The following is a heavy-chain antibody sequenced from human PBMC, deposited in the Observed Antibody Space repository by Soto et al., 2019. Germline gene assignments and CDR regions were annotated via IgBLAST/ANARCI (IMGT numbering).Heavy chain of an antibody. D-gene: IGHD1-26*01. V-gene: IGHV3-30-3*01. CDR2: ISYDGSNK. CDR3: ARDLESPSVGATPGPFDY. Sequence: GGSLRLSCAASGFTFSSYAMHWVRQAPGKGLEWVAVISYDGSNKYYADSVKGRFTISRDNSKNTLYLQMNSLRAEDTAVYYCARDLESPSVGATPGPFDYWGQGTLVTVSS. J-gene: IGHJ4*02. CDR1: GFTFSSYA.